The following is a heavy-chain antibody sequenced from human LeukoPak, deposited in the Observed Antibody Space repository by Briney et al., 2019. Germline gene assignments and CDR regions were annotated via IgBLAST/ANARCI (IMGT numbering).Heavy chain of an antibody. J-gene: IGHJ4*02. CDR2: IKQDGSET. CDR1: GFTFNDFW. Sequence: GGSLRLSCVASGFTFNDFWMNWVRQAPGKGLECVASIKQDGSETFYVDFVKGRFTISRDNAKNSLYLQMNSLRAEDAAVYYCSRGLIVAATFYWGQGTLVTVSS. V-gene: IGHV3-7*01. CDR3: SRGLIVAATFY. D-gene: IGHD2-15*01.